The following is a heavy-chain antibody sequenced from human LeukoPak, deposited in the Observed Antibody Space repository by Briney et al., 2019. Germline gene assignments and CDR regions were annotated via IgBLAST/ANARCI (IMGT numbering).Heavy chain of an antibody. Sequence: GASVKVSCKASGYTFTNYYLHWVRQAPGQGLEWMGIINPSGGSTNYAQKLQGRVTMTRDTSTSTVYMDLSSLGSEDTAVYYCARATYSYGVDYYYYYGMDVWGHGTTVTVSS. CDR1: GYTFTNYY. D-gene: IGHD5-18*01. J-gene: IGHJ6*02. CDR2: INPSGGST. V-gene: IGHV1-46*01. CDR3: ARATYSYGVDYYYYYGMDV.